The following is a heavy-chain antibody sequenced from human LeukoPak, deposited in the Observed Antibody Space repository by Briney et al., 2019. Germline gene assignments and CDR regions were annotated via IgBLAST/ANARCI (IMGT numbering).Heavy chain of an antibody. V-gene: IGHV3-21*01. CDR3: ARDLGYSSGPNY. CDR2: ISGGSSFT. D-gene: IGHD6-19*01. Sequence: GGSLRLACAASGFSFSSFSMNWVRQAPGKGLEWVSYISGGSSFTYYVDSVKGRFTISRDNAKNSLYLQMNSLRAEDTAVYYCARDLGYSSGPNYWGQGTRVTVSS. J-gene: IGHJ4*02. CDR1: GFSFSSFS.